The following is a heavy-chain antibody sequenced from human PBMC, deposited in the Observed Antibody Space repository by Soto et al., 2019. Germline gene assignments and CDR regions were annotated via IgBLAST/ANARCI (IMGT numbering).Heavy chain of an antibody. J-gene: IGHJ1*01. V-gene: IGHV3-30-3*01. CDR2: ISYDGSNK. Sequence: QVQLVESGGGVVQPGRSLRLSCAASGFTFSSYAMHWVRQAPGKGLEWVAVISYDGSNKYYADSVKGRFTISRDNSKNTLYLQMNSLRAEDTAVYYCARVPYDFWSGYLYFPHWGQGTLVTVSS. CDR3: ARVPYDFWSGYLYFPH. D-gene: IGHD3-3*01. CDR1: GFTFSSYA.